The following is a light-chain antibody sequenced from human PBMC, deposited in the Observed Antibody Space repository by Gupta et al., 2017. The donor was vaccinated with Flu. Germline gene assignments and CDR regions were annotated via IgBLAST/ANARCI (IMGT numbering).Light chain of an antibody. CDR3: QQRSNWPLT. V-gene: IGKV3-11*01. CDR1: QSVSSY. J-gene: IGKJ4*01. Sequence: EIVFTQSPATLSLSPGERATLSCRASQSVSSYLAWYQQKPGQAPRLLIYDASNRATGIPARFSGSGSGTDFTRTISSLEPEDFAVYYCQQRSNWPLTFGGGTKVEI. CDR2: DAS.